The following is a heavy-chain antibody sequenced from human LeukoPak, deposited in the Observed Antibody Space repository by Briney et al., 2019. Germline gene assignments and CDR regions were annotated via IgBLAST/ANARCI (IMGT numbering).Heavy chain of an antibody. Sequence: GGSLRLSCAASGFTFSSYSMNWVRQAPGKGLEWVSSISSSSSYIYCADSVKGRFTISRDNAKNSLYLQMNSLRAEDTAVYYCARGPQTYYYDSSGHGFDYWGQGTLVTVSS. J-gene: IGHJ4*02. V-gene: IGHV3-21*01. CDR1: GFTFSSYS. CDR3: ARGPQTYYYDSSGHGFDY. D-gene: IGHD3-22*01. CDR2: ISSSSSYI.